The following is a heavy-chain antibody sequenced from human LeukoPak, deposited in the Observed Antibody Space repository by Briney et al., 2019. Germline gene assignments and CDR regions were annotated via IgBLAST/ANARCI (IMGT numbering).Heavy chain of an antibody. CDR1: GYSFTDYY. CDR3: ARADRLHGGPYLIGP. Sequence: ASVKVSCKTSGYSFTDYYMHWVRQAPGQGLEWMGWINPNSGGTSSAQKFQGRVTMTRDTSITTVYMEVRWLTSDDTTIYYCARADRLHGGPYLIGPWGQGTLVTVSS. V-gene: IGHV1-2*02. J-gene: IGHJ5*02. D-gene: IGHD2-21*01. CDR2: INPNSGGT.